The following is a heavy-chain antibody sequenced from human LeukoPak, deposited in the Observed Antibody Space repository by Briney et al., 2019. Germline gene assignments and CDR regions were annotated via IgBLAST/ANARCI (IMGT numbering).Heavy chain of an antibody. CDR3: ARKDLAY. J-gene: IGHJ4*02. Sequence: GGSLRLSCAASGFAVSGNYMSWIRQAPGKGLEWVSVIYGGGDTYYADSVKGRFIISRDNSKNTVDLQMNSLRAEDTAVYYCARKDLAYWGQGTLVTVSS. CDR2: IYGGGDT. CDR1: GFAVSGNY. D-gene: IGHD2-21*01. V-gene: IGHV3-66*01.